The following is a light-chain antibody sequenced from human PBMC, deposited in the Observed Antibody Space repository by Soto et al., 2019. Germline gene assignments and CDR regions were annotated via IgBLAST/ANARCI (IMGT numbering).Light chain of an antibody. CDR1: QTVRNNY. Sequence: EFVLTQSPGTLSLSPGERATLSCRASQTVRNNYLAWYQQKTGQAPRLLIYDASSSATGIPDRFSGGGSGTYFTLTISRLETEDFAVYYCQQFSSYPLTFGGGTKVEIK. V-gene: IGKV3-20*01. J-gene: IGKJ4*01. CDR2: DAS. CDR3: QQFSSYPLT.